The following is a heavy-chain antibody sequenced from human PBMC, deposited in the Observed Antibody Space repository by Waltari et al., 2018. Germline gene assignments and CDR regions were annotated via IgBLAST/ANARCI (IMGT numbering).Heavy chain of an antibody. J-gene: IGHJ5*02. CDR3: TTFVEFPA. CDR2: IRDKPTSSAT. D-gene: IGHD3-10*01. Sequence: EVQLVESGGGLVQPGGSLKLSCVASGFTFSGSTVHWVGQASGKGREWVCRIRDKPTSSATAYAASVQGRFTISRDYSENTAYLQMNSLKTEDTAVYYCTTFVEFPAWGQGTLVTVSS. V-gene: IGHV3-73*02. CDR1: GFTFSGST.